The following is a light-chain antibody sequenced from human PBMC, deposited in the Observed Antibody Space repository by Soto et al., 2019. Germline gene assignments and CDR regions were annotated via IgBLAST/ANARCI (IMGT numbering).Light chain of an antibody. CDR3: QQYGSSLIT. Sequence: EFVLTQSPGTLSLSPGERATLSCWASQSVSSSYLAWYQQKPGQAPRLLISGASNRATGIPDRFSGSGSGTDFTLTISRLEPEDFAVYYCQQYGSSLITFGQGTRLEIK. CDR1: QSVSSSY. CDR2: GAS. J-gene: IGKJ5*01. V-gene: IGKV3-20*01.